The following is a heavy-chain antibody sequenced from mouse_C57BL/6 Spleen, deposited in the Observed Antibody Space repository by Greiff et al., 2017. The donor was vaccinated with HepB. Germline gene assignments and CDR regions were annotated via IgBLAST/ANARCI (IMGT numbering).Heavy chain of an antibody. CDR3: AREGAYYAMDY. J-gene: IGHJ4*01. CDR2: IYPGDGDT. Sequence: VKLQESGPELVKPGASVKISCKASGYAFSSSWMNWVKQRPGKGLEWIGRIYPGDGDTNYNGKFKGKATLTADKSSSTAYMQLSSLTSEDSAVYFWAREGAYYAMDYWGQGTSVTVSS. V-gene: IGHV1-82*01. CDR1: GYAFSSSW.